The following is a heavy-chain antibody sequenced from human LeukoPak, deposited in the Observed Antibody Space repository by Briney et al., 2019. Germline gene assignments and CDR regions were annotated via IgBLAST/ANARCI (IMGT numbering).Heavy chain of an antibody. J-gene: IGHJ6*04. V-gene: IGHV3-23*01. CDR2: ISGSGGST. CDR3: AKDIAVADNYYYYGMDV. CDR1: GFTFSSHA. D-gene: IGHD6-19*01. Sequence: PGGSLRLSCAASGFTFSSHAMSWVRQAPGKGLEWVSAISGSGGSTYYADSVKGRFTISRDNSKNTLYLQMNSLRAEDTAVYYCAKDIAVADNYYYYGMDVWGKGTTVTVSS.